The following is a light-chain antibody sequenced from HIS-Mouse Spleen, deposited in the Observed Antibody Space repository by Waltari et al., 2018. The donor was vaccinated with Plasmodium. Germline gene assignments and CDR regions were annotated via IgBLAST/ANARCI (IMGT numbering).Light chain of an antibody. V-gene: IGLV2-23*03. CDR2: EGS. CDR3: CSYAGSSTFVV. J-gene: IGLJ2*01. CDR1: SSDVGSYNL. Sequence: QSALTQPASVSGSPGQSITISCTGTSSDVGSYNLVSWYQQHPGKAPKLMIYEGSKRPSVVSNRFSGSKSGNTASMTISALQAEDEADYYCCSYAGSSTFVVFGGGTKLTVL.